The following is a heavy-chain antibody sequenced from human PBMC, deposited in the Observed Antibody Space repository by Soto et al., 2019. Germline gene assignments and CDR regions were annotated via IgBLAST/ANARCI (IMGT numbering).Heavy chain of an antibody. Sequence: SETLSLTGTVSGGSISSGGSYWSWIRQHQGKGLEWIGYIYYSGSTYYNPSLRSRVTISVDTSKNQFSLKLSSVTAADTAVYYCASYCSGGSCYSGWFDPWGQGTLVTVSS. J-gene: IGHJ5*02. CDR3: ASYCSGGSCYSGWFDP. CDR2: IYYSGST. D-gene: IGHD2-15*01. V-gene: IGHV4-31*03. CDR1: GGSISSGGSY.